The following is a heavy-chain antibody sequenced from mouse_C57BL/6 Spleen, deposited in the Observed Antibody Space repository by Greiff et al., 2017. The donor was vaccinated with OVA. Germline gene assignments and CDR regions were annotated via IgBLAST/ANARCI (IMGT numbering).Heavy chain of an antibody. CDR2: IYPSDSET. CDR3: AGTTVVATGAMDY. CDR1: GYTFTSYW. J-gene: IGHJ4*01. D-gene: IGHD1-1*01. Sequence: QVQLQQPGAELVRPGSSVKLSCKASGYTFTSYWMDWMKQRPGQGLEWIGNIYPSDSETHYNQKFKDKATLTVDKSSSTAYMQLSSLTSEDSAVYYCAGTTVVATGAMDYWGQGTSVTVYS. V-gene: IGHV1-61*01.